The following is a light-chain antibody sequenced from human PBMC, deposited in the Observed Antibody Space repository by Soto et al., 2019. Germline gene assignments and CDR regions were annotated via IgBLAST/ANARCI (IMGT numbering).Light chain of an antibody. V-gene: IGLV1-47*01. J-gene: IGLJ3*02. CDR1: RSNIGSNY. CDR2: KDN. CDR3: AGWDGSLSWV. Sequence: QSVLTQPPSASGTPGQRVTISCSGTRSNIGSNYVYWYQQVPGTAPKLLIYKDNQRPSGVPDRFSGSKSGTSASLAISGLRSDDEADYFCAGWDGSLSWVFGGGTKVTVL.